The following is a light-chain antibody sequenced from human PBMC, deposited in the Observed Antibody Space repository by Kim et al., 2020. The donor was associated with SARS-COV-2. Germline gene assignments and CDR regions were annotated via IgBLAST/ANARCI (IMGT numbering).Light chain of an antibody. J-gene: IGKJ2*01. CDR1: QSISSW. V-gene: IGKV1-5*03. Sequence: PSTLSASVGDRVTITCRASQSISSWLAWYQQKPGKAPKLLIYKAFSLESGVPSRFSGSGSGTEFTLTISSLQPDDFATYYCKQYDTFGQGTKLAI. CDR3: KQYDT. CDR2: KAF.